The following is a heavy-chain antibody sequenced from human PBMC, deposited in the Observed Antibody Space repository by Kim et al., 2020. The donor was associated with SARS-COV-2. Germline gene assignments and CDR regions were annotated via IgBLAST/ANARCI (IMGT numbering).Heavy chain of an antibody. CDR2: AYYRSKWYN. CDR3: AREAAGKNFIDV. V-gene: IGHV6-1*01. J-gene: IGHJ6*02. D-gene: IGHD6-25*01. CDR1: GDSVSNNSAT. Sequence: SQTLSLTCAISGDSVSNNSATWTWIRQSPSRGLEWLGRAYYRSKWYNDYAVSVYVRGRLTITPDTSKNQFSLHLNSVTPEDTAVYYCAREAAGKNFIDVWGQGTTVTVS.